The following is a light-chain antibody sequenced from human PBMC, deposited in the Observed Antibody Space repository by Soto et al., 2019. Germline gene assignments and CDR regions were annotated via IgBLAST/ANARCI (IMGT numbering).Light chain of an antibody. CDR2: GAS. Sequence: ETVMTQSPATLSVSPGERATLSCRASQSVRSNLAWYQQKPGQAPRLLIYGASTRATGIPARFSGSGSGTECTLTISSLQSEDFAVYYCQQYDSWPPRWTFGQGTKVEIK. CDR1: QSVRSN. CDR3: QQYDSWPPRWT. J-gene: IGKJ1*01. V-gene: IGKV3-15*01.